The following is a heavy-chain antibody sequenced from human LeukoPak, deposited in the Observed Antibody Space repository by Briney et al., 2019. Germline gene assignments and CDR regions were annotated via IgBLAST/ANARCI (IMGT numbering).Heavy chain of an antibody. CDR2: IYYSGST. CDR1: GGSISTYY. J-gene: IGHJ4*02. CDR3: ARSRRVGDSGWYYFDY. Sequence: SETLSLTCTVSGGSISTYYWSWLRQPPGKGLEWIGYIYYSGSTNYNPSLKSRVTVSVDTSKNQFSLRLSSVTAADTAVYYCARSRRVGDSGWYYFDYWGQGTLVTVSS. D-gene: IGHD6-19*01. V-gene: IGHV4-59*01.